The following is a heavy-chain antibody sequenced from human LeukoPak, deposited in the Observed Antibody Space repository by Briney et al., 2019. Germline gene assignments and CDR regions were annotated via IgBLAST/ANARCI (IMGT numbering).Heavy chain of an antibody. CDR2: ISAYNGNT. V-gene: IGHV1-18*01. CDR1: GYTFTSYG. J-gene: IGHJ6*02. Sequence: ASVKVSCKASGYTFTSYGISWVRQAPGQGLEWMGWISAYNGNTNYAQKLQGRVTMTTDTSTSTAYMELRSLRSDDTAVYYCARGPGGDCYSCYYYGMDVWGQGTTVTVSS. D-gene: IGHD2-21*02. CDR3: ARGPGGDCYSCYYYGMDV.